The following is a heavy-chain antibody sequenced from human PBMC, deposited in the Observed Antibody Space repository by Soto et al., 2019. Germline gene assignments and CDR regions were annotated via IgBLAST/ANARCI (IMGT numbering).Heavy chain of an antibody. D-gene: IGHD3-22*01. V-gene: IGHV4-4*02. CDR2: IYHSGST. CDR1: GGSISSSNW. Sequence: QVQLQESGPGLVKPSGTLSLTCAVSGGSISSSNWWGWVRQPPGKGLEWVGEIYHSGSTNYNPSLKSRVTISVDKSKNQFCLKLSSVAAADTAVDYCARDRRYYDSSGYGFDYWGQGTLVTVSS. CDR3: ARDRRYYDSSGYGFDY. J-gene: IGHJ4*02.